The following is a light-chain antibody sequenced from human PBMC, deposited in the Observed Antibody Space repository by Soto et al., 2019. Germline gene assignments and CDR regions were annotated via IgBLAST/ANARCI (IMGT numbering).Light chain of an antibody. CDR1: QSVNSN. CDR3: QQANNFLT. J-gene: IGKJ4*01. V-gene: IGKV3-15*01. Sequence: EIVMTQSPATLSVSPGERATLSCRASQSVNSNLVWYQQKPGQAPRLLIYGASTRATGIPGRFSGSGYGTEFTLTISSLQSEDFATYYCQQANNFLTFGGGTKVEIK. CDR2: GAS.